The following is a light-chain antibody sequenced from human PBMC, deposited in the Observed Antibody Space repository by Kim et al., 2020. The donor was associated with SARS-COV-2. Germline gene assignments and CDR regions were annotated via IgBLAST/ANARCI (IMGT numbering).Light chain of an antibody. CDR2: SDN. CDR1: SSNIGSNT. J-gene: IGLJ2*01. CDR3: AGWDDTLNGVV. Sequence: GQTVTISCSGTSSNIGSNTVTWYQKLPGTAPNLLIPSDNKRPSGVHDRFSGSKSGTSASLAISGLQSEDDADYYCAGWDDTLNGVVFGGGTKLTVL. V-gene: IGLV1-44*01.